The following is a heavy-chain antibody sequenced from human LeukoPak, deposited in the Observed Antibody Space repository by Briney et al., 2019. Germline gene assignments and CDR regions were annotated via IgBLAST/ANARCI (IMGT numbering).Heavy chain of an antibody. V-gene: IGHV1-8*01. Sequence: VASVKVSCKASGYTFINYDIMWVRQATGQGLEWMGWMNSNSGNTGYAQKFQGRVTMTRDTSMSTAYMELSSLRFEDTAVYCCTRGRGGTIVRGYMDYWGQGTLVTVSS. D-gene: IGHD3-10*01. CDR3: TRGRGGTIVRGYMDY. J-gene: IGHJ4*02. CDR2: MNSNSGNT. CDR1: GYTFINYD.